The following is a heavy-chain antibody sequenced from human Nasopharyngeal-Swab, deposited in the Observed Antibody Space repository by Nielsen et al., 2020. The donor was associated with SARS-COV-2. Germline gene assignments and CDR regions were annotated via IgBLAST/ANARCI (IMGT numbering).Heavy chain of an antibody. CDR1: GDSVSSSSAA. D-gene: IGHD4-17*01. CDR2: TYYRSKWYN. V-gene: IGHV6-1*01. J-gene: IGHJ6*03. CDR3: ARARGAYGDYYYYYYTDV. Sequence: SQTLSLTCAISGDSVSSSSAAWNWLRQSPSRGLEWLGRTYYRSKWYNDYAVSVKSRIPINPDTSKNQFSLHLNSVTPEDTAVYYCARARGAYGDYYYYYYTDVWGKGTTVTVSS.